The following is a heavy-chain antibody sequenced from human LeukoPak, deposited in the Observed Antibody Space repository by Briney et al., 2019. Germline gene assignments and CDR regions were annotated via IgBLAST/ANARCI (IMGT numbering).Heavy chain of an antibody. D-gene: IGHD7-27*01. Sequence: ASVKVSCKASGYTFTSYGISWVRQAPGQGLEWMGWISAYNGNTNYAQKLQGRVTMTTDTSTSTAYVELRSLRSDDTAVYYCAIWGSLHYFDYWGQGTLVTVSS. CDR1: GYTFTSYG. CDR2: ISAYNGNT. CDR3: AIWGSLHYFDY. V-gene: IGHV1-18*01. J-gene: IGHJ4*02.